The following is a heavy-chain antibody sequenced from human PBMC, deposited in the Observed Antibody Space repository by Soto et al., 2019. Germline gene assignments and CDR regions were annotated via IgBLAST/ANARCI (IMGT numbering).Heavy chain of an antibody. D-gene: IGHD6-6*01. Sequence: GASVKVSCNASGYTFTSYAMHWVRQAPGQRLEWMGWINAGNGNTKYSQKFKGRVTITRDTSASTAYMELGSLRSEDTAVYYCARTGSSSSSAFNNWFYPWGQETLVTDYS. J-gene: IGHJ5*02. CDR2: INAGNGNT. CDR1: GYTFTSYA. V-gene: IGHV1-3*01. CDR3: ARTGSSSSSAFNNWFYP.